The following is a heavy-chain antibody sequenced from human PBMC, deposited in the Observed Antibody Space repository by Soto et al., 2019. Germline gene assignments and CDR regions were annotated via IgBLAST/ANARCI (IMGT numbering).Heavy chain of an antibody. V-gene: IGHV4-31*03. CDR3: ARVVRLPKNMDV. J-gene: IGHJ6*02. Sequence: QVQLQESGPGLVKPSQSLSLTCTVSGGSISSGGYYWSWIRQHPGKGLEWIGYIYYSGSTYYNPSLKCRVTISVDTSKNQFSLKLSSVTAADTAVYYCARVVRLPKNMDVWGQGTTVTVSS. CDR1: GGSISSGGYY. CDR2: IYYSGST. D-gene: IGHD4-17*01.